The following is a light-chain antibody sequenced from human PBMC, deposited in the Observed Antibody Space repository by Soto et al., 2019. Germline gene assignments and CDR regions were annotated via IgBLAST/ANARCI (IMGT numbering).Light chain of an antibody. CDR1: QSVATN. Sequence: EAVLTQSPATLSASPGERATLSCRASQSVATNLAWYQQRPGQAPRLLIYGASKRAIGLPARFSGSGSGTEFTLTITSLQSEDFAVYYCHQYNNWPRTFGQGTKVDIK. J-gene: IGKJ1*01. CDR3: HQYNNWPRT. CDR2: GAS. V-gene: IGKV3-15*01.